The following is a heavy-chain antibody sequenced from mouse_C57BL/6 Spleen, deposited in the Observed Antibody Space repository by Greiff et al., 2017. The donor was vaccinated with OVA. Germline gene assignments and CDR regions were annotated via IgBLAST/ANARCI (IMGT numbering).Heavy chain of an antibody. D-gene: IGHD2-3*01. CDR2: IHPNSGST. CDR1: GYTFTSYW. Sequence: VQLQESGAELVKPGASVKLSCKASGYTFTSYWMHWVKQRPGQGLEWIGMIHPNSGSTNYNEKFKSKATLTVDKSSSTAYMQLSSLTSEDSAVYYCARDYDGPFAYWGQGTLVTVSA. V-gene: IGHV1-64*01. J-gene: IGHJ3*01. CDR3: ARDYDGPFAY.